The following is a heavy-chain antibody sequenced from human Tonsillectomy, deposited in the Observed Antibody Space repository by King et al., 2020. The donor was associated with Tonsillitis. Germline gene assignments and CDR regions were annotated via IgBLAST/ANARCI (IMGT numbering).Heavy chain of an antibody. V-gene: IGHV4-30-2*01. CDR3: ARVGLLFGFDP. CDR1: GGSISRGGYS. J-gene: IGHJ5*02. CDR2: ISHSWST. D-gene: IGHD3/OR15-3a*01. Sequence: QLQESASRLVKPSQTLSLTCAVSGGSISRGGYSWRWIPQPPGKGLEYIGYISHSWSTNYNPSLKSRVTISTDRSKNQFSLTLSSVTAADTAVYYCARVGLLFGFDPWGQGTLVTVSS.